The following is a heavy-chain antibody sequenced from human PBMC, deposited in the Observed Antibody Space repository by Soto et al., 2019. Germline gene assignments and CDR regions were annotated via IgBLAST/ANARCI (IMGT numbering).Heavy chain of an antibody. Sequence: PSETLSLTCGVSGGSISTNNWWSWIRQPPGKGLEWIGSIYYSGSTYYNPSLKSRVTISVDTSKNQFSLKLSSVTAADTAVYYCARLNYYDSSGPRYWGQGTLVTVSS. D-gene: IGHD3-22*01. CDR3: ARLNYYDSSGPRY. CDR1: GGSISTNNW. J-gene: IGHJ4*02. CDR2: IYYSGST. V-gene: IGHV4-39*01.